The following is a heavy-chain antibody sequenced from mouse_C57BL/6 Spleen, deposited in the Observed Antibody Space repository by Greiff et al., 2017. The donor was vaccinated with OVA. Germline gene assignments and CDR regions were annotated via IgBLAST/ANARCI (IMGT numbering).Heavy chain of an antibody. Sequence: VQLQQSGAELVKPGASVKLSCTASGFNIKDYYMHWVKQRTEQGLEWIGRIDPEDGETKYAPQFQGKATITADTSSNTAYLQLSSLTSEDTAVDYCARSLYSNYHWYFDVWGTGTTVTVSS. D-gene: IGHD2-5*01. J-gene: IGHJ1*03. V-gene: IGHV14-2*01. CDR2: IDPEDGET. CDR3: ARSLYSNYHWYFDV. CDR1: GFNIKDYY.